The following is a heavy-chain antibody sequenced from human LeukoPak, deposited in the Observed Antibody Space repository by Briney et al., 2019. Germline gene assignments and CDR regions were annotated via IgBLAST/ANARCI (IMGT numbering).Heavy chain of an antibody. V-gene: IGHV4-38-2*01. D-gene: IGHD6-13*01. CDR3: ARSPPGIAAAGTLGSFDP. J-gene: IGHJ5*02. Sequence: SETLSLTCAVYGYSISSGYYWGWIRQPPGKGLEWIGSIYHSGSTYYNPSLKSRVTISVDTSKNQFSLKLSSVTAADTAVYYCARSPPGIAAAGTLGSFDPWSQGTLATVSS. CDR2: IYHSGST. CDR1: GYSISSGYY.